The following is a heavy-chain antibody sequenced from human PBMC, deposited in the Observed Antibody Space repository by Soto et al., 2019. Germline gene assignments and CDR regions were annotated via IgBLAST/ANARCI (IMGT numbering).Heavy chain of an antibody. Sequence: ASETLSLTCTISGGSISTDRYYWGWIRQPPGRGLEWIGSIFYTGSTYYNPSLKSRVTISVDTSKNQFSLRMRSVTAADTAVYFCATNYAGPFAYWGQGALVTVSS. CDR3: ATNYAGPFAY. CDR1: GGSISTDRYY. V-gene: IGHV4-39*01. D-gene: IGHD2-2*01. J-gene: IGHJ4*02. CDR2: IFYTGST.